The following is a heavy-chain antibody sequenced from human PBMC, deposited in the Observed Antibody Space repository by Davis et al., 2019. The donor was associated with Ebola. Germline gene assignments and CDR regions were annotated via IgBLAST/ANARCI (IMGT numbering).Heavy chain of an antibody. J-gene: IGHJ4*02. CDR2: INSDGSST. D-gene: IGHD3-22*01. CDR3: ARDSTYYDSSGYYGPGLDY. Sequence: PGGSLRLSCAASGFTFSSYWMHWVRQAPGKGLVWVSRINSDGSSTSYADSVKGRFTISRDNAKNTLYLQMNSLRAEDTAVYYCARDSTYYDSSGYYGPGLDYWGQGTLVTVPS. V-gene: IGHV3-74*01. CDR1: GFTFSSYW.